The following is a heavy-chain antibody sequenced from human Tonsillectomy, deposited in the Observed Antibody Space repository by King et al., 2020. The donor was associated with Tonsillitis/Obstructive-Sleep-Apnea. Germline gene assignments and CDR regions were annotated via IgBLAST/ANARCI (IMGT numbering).Heavy chain of an antibody. V-gene: IGHV4-4*02. J-gene: IGHJ6*03. CDR1: GGSISSNDW. Sequence: QLQESGPGLVKPSGILSLTCAVSGGSISSNDWWTWVRQPPGEGLEWIGEIYHSGSTNYNPSLKSRVTISVDKSNNQFSLKLNSVTAADTAVYYCARVGRFGNRYYYFYLDVWGKGTTVTVSS. CDR2: IYHSGST. CDR3: ARVGRFGNRYYYFYLDV. D-gene: IGHD3-10*01.